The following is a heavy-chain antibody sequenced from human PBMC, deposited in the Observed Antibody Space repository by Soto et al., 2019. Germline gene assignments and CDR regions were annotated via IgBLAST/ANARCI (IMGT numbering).Heavy chain of an antibody. CDR3: ARDDEMGYVDY. CDR1: GFTFSSHS. J-gene: IGHJ4*02. Sequence: EVQLVESGGGLVQPGGSLRLSCAASGFTFSSHSMNWVRRAPGKGLEWVSYISSSTRTIYYADSVKGRFTVSRENDKNSLYLQMNSLRAEDKAGYYCARDDEMGYVDYWGQGTLVTVSS. D-gene: IGHD3-16*01. CDR2: ISSSTRTI. V-gene: IGHV3-48*01.